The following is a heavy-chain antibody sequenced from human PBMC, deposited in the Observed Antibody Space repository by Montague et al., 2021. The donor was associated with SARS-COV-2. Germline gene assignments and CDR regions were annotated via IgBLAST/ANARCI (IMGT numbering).Heavy chain of an antibody. CDR1: GFTFSSYW. V-gene: IGHV3-74*01. J-gene: IGHJ4*02. Sequence: SLRPSCAASGFTFSSYWMHWVRQAPGKGLVWVSRINSYGSSTSYADSVKGRFTISRDNAKNTLYLQMNSLRAEDTAVYYCARDIVAPYYFDYWGQGTLVTVSS. CDR2: INSYGSST. D-gene: IGHD5-12*01. CDR3: ARDIVAPYYFDY.